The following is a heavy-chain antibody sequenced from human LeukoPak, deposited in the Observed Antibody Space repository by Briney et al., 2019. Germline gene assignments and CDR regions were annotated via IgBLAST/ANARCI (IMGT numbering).Heavy chain of an antibody. V-gene: IGHV4-39*07. CDR3: ARAPWAYGNYVHAFDI. CDR2: IYSGGRI. Sequence: SETLSLTCTVSGGSISSSSYYWGWIRQPPGKGLEWIGSIYSGGRIYYNPSLKSRVSISIDTSNNDLSLKVTSVTAADTAGYYCARAPWAYGNYVHAFDIWGQGTMVTVSS. J-gene: IGHJ3*02. D-gene: IGHD4-11*01. CDR1: GGSISSSSYY.